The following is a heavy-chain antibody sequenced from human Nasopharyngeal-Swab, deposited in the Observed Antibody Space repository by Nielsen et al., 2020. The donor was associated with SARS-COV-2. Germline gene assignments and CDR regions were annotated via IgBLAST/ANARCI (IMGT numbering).Heavy chain of an antibody. J-gene: IGHJ5*02. CDR2: IYYSGST. V-gene: IGHV4-39*01. Sequence: RQAPGKGLEWIGSIYYSGSTYYNPSLKSRVTISVDTSKNQLSLKLSSVTAADTAVYYCARLGYGDSNWFDPWGQGTLVTVSS. CDR3: ARLGYGDSNWFDP. D-gene: IGHD4-17*01.